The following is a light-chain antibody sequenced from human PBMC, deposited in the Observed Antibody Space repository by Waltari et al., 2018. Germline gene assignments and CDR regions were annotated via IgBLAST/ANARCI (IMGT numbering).Light chain of an antibody. Sequence: QSALTQPASVSGSPGQSITLSCTGTRSDVGNYNLVSWYQQHTGKAPNLMISEVNKRPSGVFNPFSAFKSGNTASLTISGLQSEDEASYYCSSYISSTSVIFGGGTKLTVL. V-gene: IGLV2-23*02. J-gene: IGLJ2*01. CDR2: EVN. CDR1: RSDVGNYNL. CDR3: SSYISSTSVI.